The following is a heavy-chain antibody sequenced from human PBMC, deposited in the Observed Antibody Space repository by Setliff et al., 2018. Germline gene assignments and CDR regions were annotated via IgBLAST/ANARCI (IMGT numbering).Heavy chain of an antibody. CDR3: ARSSYYASGNSHNYYMDV. V-gene: IGHV4-39*07. CDR1: GGSIRGSSYF. CDR2: INDSEST. J-gene: IGHJ6*03. Sequence: SETLSLTCSVSGGSIRGSSYFWGWIRQPPGEGLEWIGNINDSESTYYNPSLKSRVTMTSDTSRNQLSLKLTSVSAADTAIYYCARSSYYASGNSHNYYMDVWGKGTAVTV. D-gene: IGHD3-10*01.